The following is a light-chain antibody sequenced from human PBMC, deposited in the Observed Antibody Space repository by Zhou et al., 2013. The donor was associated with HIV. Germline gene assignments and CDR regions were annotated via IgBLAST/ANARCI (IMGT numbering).Light chain of an antibody. Sequence: DIQMTQSPSTLSASVGDKITITCRASDSISNLLAWLSTKTGKAPKLLIYQSSSLENGIPSRFSGGGSGTEFTLTINSLQPDNFATYYCQQYNNYPWTFGQGTKVDIK. CDR2: QSS. J-gene: IGKJ1*01. V-gene: IGKV1-5*03. CDR1: DSISNL. CDR3: QQYNNYPWT.